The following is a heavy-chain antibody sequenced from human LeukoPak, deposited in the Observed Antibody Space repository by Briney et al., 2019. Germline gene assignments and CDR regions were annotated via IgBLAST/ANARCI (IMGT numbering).Heavy chain of an antibody. V-gene: IGHV3-53*01. CDR1: GFSVITDY. J-gene: IGHJ4*02. CDR2: LYSSGNT. Sequence: GGSLRLSCAASGFSVITDYMTWVRQAPGKGLEWVSTLYSSGNTYYADSVKGRFTVSRDNSKNTLFLEMSSLRAEDTAVYYCASRGSSWWDSRDYWGQGTLVTVSS. CDR3: ASRGSSWWDSRDY. D-gene: IGHD6-13*01.